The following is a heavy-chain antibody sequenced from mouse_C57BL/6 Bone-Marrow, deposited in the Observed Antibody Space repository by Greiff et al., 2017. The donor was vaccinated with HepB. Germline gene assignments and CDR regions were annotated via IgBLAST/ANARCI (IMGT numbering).Heavy chain of an antibody. Sequence: QVHVKQPGAELVKPGASVKLSCKASGYTFTSYWMHWVKQRPGQGLEWIGMIHPNSGSTNYNEKFKSKATLTVDKSSSTAYMQLSSLTSEDSAVYYCASVSSYAWFAYWGQGTLVTVSA. CDR3: ASVSSYAWFAY. CDR1: GYTFTSYW. D-gene: IGHD1-1*01. CDR2: IHPNSGST. V-gene: IGHV1-64*01. J-gene: IGHJ3*01.